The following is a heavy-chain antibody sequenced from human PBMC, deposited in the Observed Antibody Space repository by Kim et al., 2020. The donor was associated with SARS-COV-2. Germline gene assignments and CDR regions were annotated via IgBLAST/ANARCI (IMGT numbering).Heavy chain of an antibody. V-gene: IGHV3-53*01. D-gene: IGHD3-10*01. J-gene: IGHJ4*02. CDR3: AREDPMAAFFDY. Sequence: YYADSVKGRFTISRDNSKNTLYLQMNSLRAEDTAVYYCAREDPMAAFFDYWGQGTLVTVSS.